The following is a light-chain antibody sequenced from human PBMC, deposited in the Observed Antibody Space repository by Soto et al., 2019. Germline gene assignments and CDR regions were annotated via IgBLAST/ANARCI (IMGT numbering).Light chain of an antibody. CDR2: EVS. J-gene: IGLJ1*01. Sequence: QSVLTQPASVSGSPGQSITISCTGTSSDVGGYDYVSWYQLHPGKAPKLMIFEVSNRPSGVSYLFSGSKSGNTASLTISGLQAEDEADYFCSSYSISTAYLFGTGTKVTVL. V-gene: IGLV2-14*01. CDR3: SSYSISTAYL. CDR1: SSDVGGYDY.